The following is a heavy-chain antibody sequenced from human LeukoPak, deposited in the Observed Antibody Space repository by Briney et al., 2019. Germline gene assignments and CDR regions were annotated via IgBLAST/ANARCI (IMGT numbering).Heavy chain of an antibody. D-gene: IGHD7-27*01. CDR3: ATTGEFYKGDY. V-gene: IGHV3-30-3*01. Sequence: PGGSLRLSCAASGFTFSSYAMHWVRQAPGKGLEWVAVISYDGSNKYYADSVKGRFTISRDNSKNTLYLQMNSLRAEDTAVYYCATTGEFYKGDYWGQGTLVTVSS. CDR1: GFTFSSYA. CDR2: ISYDGSNK. J-gene: IGHJ4*02.